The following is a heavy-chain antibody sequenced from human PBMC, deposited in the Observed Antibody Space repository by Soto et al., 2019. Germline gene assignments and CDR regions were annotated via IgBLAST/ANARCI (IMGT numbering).Heavy chain of an antibody. Sequence: QVQLVQSGAEEKKPGASVKVSCKASGYTFTSYAMHWVRQSPGQRLEWMGWINAGNGNTKYSQKFQGRVTITRDTSASTDYMELSSLRSDDTAVYYWARDPSYYGMDVWGQGTTVTVSS. CDR2: INAGNGNT. CDR1: GYTFTSYA. J-gene: IGHJ6*02. V-gene: IGHV1-3*05. CDR3: ARDPSYYGMDV.